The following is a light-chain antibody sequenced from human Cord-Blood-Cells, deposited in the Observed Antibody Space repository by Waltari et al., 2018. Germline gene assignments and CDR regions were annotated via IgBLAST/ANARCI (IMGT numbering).Light chain of an antibody. CDR3: QQYYSYPRT. CDR2: AAS. J-gene: IGKJ2*01. V-gene: IGKV1-8*01. Sequence: AIRITQSPSSLSASTGDRVTITCRASQGISSYLAWYQQKPGKAPKLLIYAASTLQSVVPSRFSGSGSGTDFTLTISCLQSEDFATYYCQQYYSYPRTFGQGTKLEIK. CDR1: QGISSY.